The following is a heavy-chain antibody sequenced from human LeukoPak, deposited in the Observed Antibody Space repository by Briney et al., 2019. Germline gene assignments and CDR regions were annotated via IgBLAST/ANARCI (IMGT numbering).Heavy chain of an antibody. CDR1: GGSISSYY. CDR3: ARSIGICSSTSYSLAWYMDV. Sequence: SETLSLTCTVSGGSISSYYWSWIRQPPGKGLEWIGYIYYSGSTNYNPSLKSRVTISVDTSKNQFSLKLSSVTAADTAVYYCARSIGICSSTSYSLAWYMDVWGKGTTVTVSS. J-gene: IGHJ6*03. D-gene: IGHD2-2*01. CDR2: IYYSGST. V-gene: IGHV4-59*01.